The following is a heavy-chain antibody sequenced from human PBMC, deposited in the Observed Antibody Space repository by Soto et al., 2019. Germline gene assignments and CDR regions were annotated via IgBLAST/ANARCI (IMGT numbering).Heavy chain of an antibody. CDR2: INDGGST. D-gene: IGHD2-2*01. J-gene: IGHJ4*02. CDR1: GGTISSFY. V-gene: IGHV4-59*01. CDR3: ARGGGSSDV. Sequence: QVQLQESGPGLVKPSETLSLTCTIFGGTISSFYWSWIRQPPGRGLEWIGNINDGGSTNCNPSLKSRVTISVDTSKNQLSLKLTSVAAADTAVYYCARGGGSSDVWGQGTLVTVSS.